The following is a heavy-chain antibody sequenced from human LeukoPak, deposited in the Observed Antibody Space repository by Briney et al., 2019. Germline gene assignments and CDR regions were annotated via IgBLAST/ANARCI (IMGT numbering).Heavy chain of an antibody. J-gene: IGHJ6*03. Sequence: GASVTVSCKASGGTFSSYALSWVRQAPGQGLEWTGWISAYNGNKHYAQKLQRRVTMTTDTSTSTAYMELRSLRSDDTAVYYCAREVYCSSTSCYTGHYYYYYMDVWGKGTTVTVSS. CDR1: GGTFSSYA. CDR2: ISAYNGNK. CDR3: AREVYCSSTSCYTGHYYYYYMDV. V-gene: IGHV1-18*01. D-gene: IGHD2-2*02.